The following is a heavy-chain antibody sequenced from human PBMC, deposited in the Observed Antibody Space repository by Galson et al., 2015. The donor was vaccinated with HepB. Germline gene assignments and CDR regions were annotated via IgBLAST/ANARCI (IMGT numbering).Heavy chain of an antibody. J-gene: IGHJ2*01. V-gene: IGHV4-61*02. Sequence: TLSLTCTVSGGSISSGSYYWSWIRQPAGKGLEWIGRIYTSGSTNYNPSLKSRVTIPVDTSKNQFSLKLSSVTAADTAVYYCARRIGGWNWYFDLWGRGTLVTVSS. CDR1: GGSISSGSYY. CDR3: ARRIGGWNWYFDL. D-gene: IGHD3-10*01. CDR2: IYTSGST.